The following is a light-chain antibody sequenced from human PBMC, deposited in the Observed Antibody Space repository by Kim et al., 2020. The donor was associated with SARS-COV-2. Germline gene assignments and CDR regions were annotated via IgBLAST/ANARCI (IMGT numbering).Light chain of an antibody. J-gene: IGLJ3*02. CDR2: SND. V-gene: IGLV1-44*01. CDR1: SSNIGSNT. Sequence: ELTQPPPASGTPGQRVTIPCSGSSSNIGSNTVNWYQQLPGTAPKLLVYSNDQRPSGVPDRFSGSKSGTLASLAISGLQSEDEADYYCAAWDDTLTGRVFGGGTQLTVL. CDR3: AAWDDTLTGRV.